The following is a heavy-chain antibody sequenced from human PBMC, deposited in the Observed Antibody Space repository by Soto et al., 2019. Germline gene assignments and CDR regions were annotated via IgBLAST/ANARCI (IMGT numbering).Heavy chain of an antibody. Sequence: PSETLSLTCTVSGGSISSYYWSWIRQPPGKGLEWIGYIYYSGSTNYNPSLKSRVTISVDTSKNQFSLKLSSVTAADTAVYYCARSQLWLLDYWGQGTLVTVSS. D-gene: IGHD5-18*01. CDR3: ARSQLWLLDY. V-gene: IGHV4-59*01. J-gene: IGHJ4*02. CDR1: GGSISSYY. CDR2: IYYSGST.